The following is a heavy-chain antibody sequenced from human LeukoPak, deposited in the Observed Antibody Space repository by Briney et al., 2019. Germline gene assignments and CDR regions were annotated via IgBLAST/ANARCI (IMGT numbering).Heavy chain of an antibody. J-gene: IGHJ4*02. D-gene: IGHD3-22*01. V-gene: IGHV1-2*02. Sequence: ASVKVSCKASGYTFTGYCMHWVRQAPGQGLEGMGWINPNSGGTNYAQKFQGRVTMTRDTSISTAYMELSRLRSDDTAVYYCARDRSGYYSPVDYWGQGTLVTVSS. CDR1: GYTFTGYC. CDR2: INPNSGGT. CDR3: ARDRSGYYSPVDY.